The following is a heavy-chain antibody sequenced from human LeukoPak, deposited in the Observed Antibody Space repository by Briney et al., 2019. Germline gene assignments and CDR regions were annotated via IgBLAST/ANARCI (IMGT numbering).Heavy chain of an antibody. J-gene: IGHJ4*02. CDR2: ISSSSSYI. Sequence: PGGVLRLSCAASGFTFSSYSMNWVRQAPGKGLEWVSSISSSSSYIYYADSVKGRFTISRDNDKNSLYLQMNSLRAEDTAVYYCAGDQRRYFDYWGQGTLVTVSS. CDR1: GFTFSSYS. D-gene: IGHD1-1*01. CDR3: AGDQRRYFDY. V-gene: IGHV3-21*01.